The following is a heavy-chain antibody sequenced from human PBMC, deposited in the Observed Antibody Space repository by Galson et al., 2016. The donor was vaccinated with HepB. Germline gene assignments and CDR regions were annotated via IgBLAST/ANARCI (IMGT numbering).Heavy chain of an antibody. J-gene: IGHJ3*01. CDR3: ARDSGFCRTIYCRGDAYDL. V-gene: IGHV3-7*01. CDR2: IKHDGSEE. CDR1: GFTISPYW. Sequence: SLRLSCAASGFTISPYWMSWVRQTPGKGLDWVAIIKHDGSEEYYVDSVKGRFTISRDNAKNSLYLEMNSLRAEDSSLYFCARDSGFCRTIYCRGDAYDLWGQGTMVTVSS. D-gene: IGHD2-15*01.